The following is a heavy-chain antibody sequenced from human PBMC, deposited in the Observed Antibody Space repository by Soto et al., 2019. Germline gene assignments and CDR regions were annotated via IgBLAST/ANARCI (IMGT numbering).Heavy chain of an antibody. D-gene: IGHD2-2*01. Sequence: ASVKVSCKASGYTFTGYYMHWVRQAPGQGLEWMGWINPNSGGTNYAQKFQGRVTMTRDTSISTAYMELSRLRSDDTAVYYCARALKTVPAALNQLFGPWGQGTLVTVPQ. CDR3: ARALKTVPAALNQLFGP. CDR2: INPNSGGT. CDR1: GYTFTGYY. J-gene: IGHJ5*02. V-gene: IGHV1-2*02.